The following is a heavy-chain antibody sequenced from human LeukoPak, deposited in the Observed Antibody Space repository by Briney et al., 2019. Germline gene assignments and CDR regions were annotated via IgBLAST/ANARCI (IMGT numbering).Heavy chain of an antibody. CDR1: GCTFTGYY. J-gene: IGHJ4*02. CDR2: INPNSGGT. V-gene: IGHV1-2*02. CDR3: AGVPRDRGWHGDF. D-gene: IGHD3-10*01. Sequence: GASVKVSCKASGCTFTGYYMHWVRQAPGQGLEWMGWINPNSGGTNYAQKFQGRVTMTRDTSISTAYMELSRLRSDGTAVYYCAGVPRDRGWHGDFWGQGTLVTVSS.